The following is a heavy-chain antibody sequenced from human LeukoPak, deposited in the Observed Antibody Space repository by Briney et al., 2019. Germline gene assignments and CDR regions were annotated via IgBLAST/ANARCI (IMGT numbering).Heavy chain of an antibody. Sequence: GGSLRLSCAASGFTFSSYGMHWVRQAPGKGLECVAVISYDGSNKYYADSVKGRFTISRDNSKNTLYLQMNSLRAEDTAVYYCAKDSGSYPDLDYWGQGTLVTVSS. J-gene: IGHJ4*02. V-gene: IGHV3-30*18. CDR1: GFTFSSYG. CDR3: AKDSGSYPDLDY. D-gene: IGHD1-26*01. CDR2: ISYDGSNK.